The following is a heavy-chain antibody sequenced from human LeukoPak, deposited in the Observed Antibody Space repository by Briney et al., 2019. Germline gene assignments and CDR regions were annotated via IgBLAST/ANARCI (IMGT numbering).Heavy chain of an antibody. V-gene: IGHV1-18*01. D-gene: IGHD3-10*01. J-gene: IGHJ4*02. CDR3: ARHHLGSGSEDY. CDR1: GYTFTNYG. Sequence: ASVKVSCKASGYTFTNYGITWVRQAPGQGLEWMGWISNHNGNTNYAQKFQGRVTLTIDTSAATSNMELWNLRSDDTAVYYRARHHLGSGSEDYWGQGTLVTVSS. CDR2: ISNHNGNT.